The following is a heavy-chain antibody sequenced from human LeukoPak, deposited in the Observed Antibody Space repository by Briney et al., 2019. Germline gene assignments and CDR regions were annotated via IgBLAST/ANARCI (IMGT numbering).Heavy chain of an antibody. CDR3: AIGPGGLFHY. CDR1: GFTVSSYG. Sequence: GGSLRLSCAASGFTVSSYGMSWVRQAPGKGLEWVSAISGSGGSTYYADSVKGRFTISRDNSKNTLYLQMNSLRAEDTAVYYCAIGPGGLFHYWGQGTLVTVSS. CDR2: ISGSGGST. D-gene: IGHD4-23*01. V-gene: IGHV3-23*01. J-gene: IGHJ4*02.